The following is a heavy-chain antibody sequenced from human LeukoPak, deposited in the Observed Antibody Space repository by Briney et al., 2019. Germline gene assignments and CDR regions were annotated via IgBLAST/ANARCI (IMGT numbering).Heavy chain of an antibody. V-gene: IGHV1-2*06. CDR1: GYTFTGYY. CDR2: INPNSGGT. CDR3: ARDLSGYYDFWSGYYGYYYYGMDV. D-gene: IGHD3-3*01. Sequence: ASVKVSCKASGYTFTGYYMHWVRQAPGQGLEWMGRINPNSGGTNYAQKFQGRVTMTRDTSISTAYMELSRLRSDDTAVYYCARDLSGYYDFWSGYYGYYYYGMDVWGQGTTATVSS. J-gene: IGHJ6*02.